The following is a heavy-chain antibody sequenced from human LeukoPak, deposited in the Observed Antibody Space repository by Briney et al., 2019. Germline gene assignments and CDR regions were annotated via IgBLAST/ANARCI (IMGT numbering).Heavy chain of an antibody. CDR1: GYTLTELS. J-gene: IGHJ3*02. V-gene: IGHV1-24*01. Sequence: ASVKVSCKVSGYTLTELSMHWVRQAPGKGLEWMGGFDPEDGETIYAQKFQGRVTMTEDTSTDTAYMELSSLRSEDTAVYYCATSGEGSSIVGATWGYAFDIWGQGTMVAVSS. D-gene: IGHD1-26*01. CDR2: FDPEDGET. CDR3: ATSGEGSSIVGATWGYAFDI.